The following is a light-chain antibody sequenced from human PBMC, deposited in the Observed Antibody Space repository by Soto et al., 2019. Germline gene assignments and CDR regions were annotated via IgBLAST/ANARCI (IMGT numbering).Light chain of an antibody. J-gene: IGLJ1*01. CDR1: SSDVGGYNY. CDR2: EVN. CDR3: SSYAGSSNG. V-gene: IGLV2-8*01. Sequence: QSVLTQPPSASGSPGQSVAIPCTGTSSDVGGYNYVSWYQQHPGKAPKLMIYEVNKRPSGVPDRFSGSKSGNTASLTVTALQAGDEADYYYSSYAGSSNGFGTATKVTV.